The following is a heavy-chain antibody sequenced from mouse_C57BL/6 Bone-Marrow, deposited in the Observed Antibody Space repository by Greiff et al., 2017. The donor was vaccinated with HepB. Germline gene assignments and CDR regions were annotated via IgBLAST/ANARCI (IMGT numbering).Heavy chain of an antibody. Sequence: EVQLQQSGPELVKPGASVKISCKASGYKFTDYYMNWVKQSHGKSLEWIGDINPNNGGTSYNQKFKGKATLTVDKSSSTAYMELRSLTSEDSAVYYCAREQGWLSYYYAMDYWGQGTAVTVSS. V-gene: IGHV1-26*01. CDR2: INPNNGGT. CDR3: AREQGWLSYYYAMDY. J-gene: IGHJ4*01. CDR1: GYKFTDYY. D-gene: IGHD2-3*01.